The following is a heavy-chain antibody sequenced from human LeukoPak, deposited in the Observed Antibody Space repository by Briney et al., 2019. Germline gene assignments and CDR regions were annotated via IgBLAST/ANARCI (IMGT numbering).Heavy chain of an antibody. J-gene: IGHJ6*03. CDR3: ARCSGYSGYRMKNYYYMDV. D-gene: IGHD5-12*01. V-gene: IGHV1-69*13. CDR1: GGTFSSYA. CDR2: IIPIFGTA. Sequence: SVKVSCKASGGTFSSYAISWVRQAPGQGLEWMGGIIPIFGTANYAQKFQGRVTITADESTSTAYMELSSLRSEDTAVYYCARCSGYSGYRMKNYYYMDVWGKGTTVTVSS.